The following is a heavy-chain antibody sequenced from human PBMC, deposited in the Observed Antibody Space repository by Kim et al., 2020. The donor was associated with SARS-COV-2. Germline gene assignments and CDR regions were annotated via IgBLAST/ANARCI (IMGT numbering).Heavy chain of an antibody. CDR2: FDPEDGET. CDR3: ATARITMVRGVIMYYYYGMDV. CDR1: GYTLTELS. D-gene: IGHD3-10*01. V-gene: IGHV1-24*01. Sequence: ASVKVSCKVSGYTLTELSMHWVRQAPGKGLEWMGGFDPEDGETIYAQKFQGRVTMTEDTSTDTAYMELSSLRSEDTAVYYCATARITMVRGVIMYYYYGMDVWGQGTTVTVSS. J-gene: IGHJ6*02.